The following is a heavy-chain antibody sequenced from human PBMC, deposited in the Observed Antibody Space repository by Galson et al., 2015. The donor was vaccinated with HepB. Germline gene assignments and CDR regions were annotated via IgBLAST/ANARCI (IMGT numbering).Heavy chain of an antibody. CDR1: GFTFSSYP. J-gene: IGHJ4*02. CDR3: AKGELGTRQKSGRRSPVLSYFDY. V-gene: IGHV3-23*01. D-gene: IGHD1-26*01. Sequence: SLRLSCAASGFTFSSYPMSWVRQAPGKGLEWVSVISGSGSSAYYADSVKGRFSISRDNFKSTLYLQMNSLRAEDTAVYYCAKGELGTRQKSGRRSPVLSYFDYWGQGTLVTVSS. CDR2: ISGSGSSA.